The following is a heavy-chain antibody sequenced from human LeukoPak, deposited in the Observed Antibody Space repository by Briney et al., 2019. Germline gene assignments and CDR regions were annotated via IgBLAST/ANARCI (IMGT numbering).Heavy chain of an antibody. J-gene: IGHJ6*04. CDR2: IIPIFGTA. CDR1: GGTFSSHA. V-gene: IGHV1-69*01. Sequence: SVKVSCKASGGTFSSHAISWVRQAPGQGLEWMGGIIPIFGTANYAQKFQGRVTITADESTSTAYMELSSLRSEDTAVYYCARKKEDILTGYKGYYYYGMDVWGKGTTVTVSS. CDR3: ARKKEDILTGYKGYYYYGMDV. D-gene: IGHD3-9*01.